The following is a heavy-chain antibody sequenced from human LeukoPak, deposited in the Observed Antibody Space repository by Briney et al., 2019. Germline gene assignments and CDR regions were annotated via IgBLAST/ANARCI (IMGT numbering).Heavy chain of an antibody. J-gene: IGHJ4*02. V-gene: IGHV4-61*02. CDR1: GGSISGGSYY. CDR3: ATEAPNYYGSGSYASFDY. D-gene: IGHD3-10*01. CDR2: IYTSGST. Sequence: SQTLSLTCTVSGGSISGGSYYWSWIRQPAGKGLEWIGRIYTSGSTNYNPSLKSRVTISVDTSKNQFSLKLSSVTAADTAVYYCATEAPNYYGSGSYASFDYWGQGTLVTVSS.